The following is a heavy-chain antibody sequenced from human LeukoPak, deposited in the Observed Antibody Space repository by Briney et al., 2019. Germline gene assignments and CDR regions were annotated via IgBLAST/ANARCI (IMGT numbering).Heavy chain of an antibody. V-gene: IGHV3-30*02. CDR2: IQYDGSNK. CDR1: GFTFSSHG. D-gene: IGHD3-22*01. J-gene: IGHJ4*02. CDR3: ARDAYYYDSSAYYYRGYFDY. Sequence: GGSLRLSCAASGFTFSSHGMHWVRQAPGKGLEWVAFIQYDGSNKYNAESVKGRVTISRENFKNTLYLQMNSLRSEDTAVYYCARDAYYYDSSAYYYRGYFDYWGQGTLVTVSS.